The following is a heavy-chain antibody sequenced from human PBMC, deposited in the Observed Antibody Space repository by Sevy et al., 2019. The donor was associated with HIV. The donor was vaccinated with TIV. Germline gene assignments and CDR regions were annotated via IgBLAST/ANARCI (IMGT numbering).Heavy chain of an antibody. Sequence: GGSLRLSCAASGFTFSNYFINWVRQAPGKGLEWVSSISRGSSYIFYADSVKGRFTISRDNAKNSLYLHMNSLRAEDTAVYYCARGDYYGSLYYFDYWGPGTLVTVSS. J-gene: IGHJ4*02. CDR2: ISRGSSYI. CDR3: ARGDYYGSLYYFDY. D-gene: IGHD3-10*01. CDR1: GFTFSNYF. V-gene: IGHV3-21*01.